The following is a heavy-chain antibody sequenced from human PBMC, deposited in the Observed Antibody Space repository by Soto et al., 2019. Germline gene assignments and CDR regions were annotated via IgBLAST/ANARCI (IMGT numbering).Heavy chain of an antibody. CDR1: GFTFSNAW. Sequence: GGSLRLSCAASGFTFSNAWMSWVRQAPGKGLEWVGRIKSKTDGGTTDYAAPVKGRFTISRDDSKNTLYLQMNSLKTEDTAVYYCTTQFPVVISSNWFDPWGQGTLVTVSS. J-gene: IGHJ5*02. CDR2: IKSKTDGGTT. V-gene: IGHV3-15*01. D-gene: IGHD3-22*01. CDR3: TTQFPVVISSNWFDP.